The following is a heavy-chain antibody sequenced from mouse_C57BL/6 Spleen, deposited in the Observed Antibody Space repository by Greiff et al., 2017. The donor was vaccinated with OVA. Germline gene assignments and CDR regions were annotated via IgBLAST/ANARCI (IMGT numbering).Heavy chain of an antibody. CDR1: GYTFTDYN. Sequence: VQLQQSGPELVKPGASVQIPCKASGYTFTDYNMAWVKQSHGKSLEWIGDINPNNGGTIYNQKFKGKATLTVDKSSSTAYMELRSLTSEDTAVYYCASGSWFAYWGQGTLVTVSA. CDR3: ASGSWFAY. V-gene: IGHV1-18*01. J-gene: IGHJ3*01. CDR2: INPNNGGT.